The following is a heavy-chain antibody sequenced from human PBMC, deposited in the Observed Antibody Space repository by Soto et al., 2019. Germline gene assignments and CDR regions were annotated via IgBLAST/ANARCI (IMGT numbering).Heavy chain of an antibody. Sequence: QVQLQESGPGLVRPSETPALPCTVSGGSISEFYCSCIRQPAGKGMERIGRIYCSGSLYTRGTTTHNPALKRRHSMSVDMPNNHVSLPLTAVTAADTAVYYSVRGGGRDTRSMYYYNGIDVWGQWTTVTVSS. CDR2: IYCSGSLYTRGTT. J-gene: IGHJ6*02. CDR1: GGSISEFY. V-gene: IGHV4-4*07. D-gene: IGHD2-2*01. CDR3: VRGGGRDTRSMYYYNGIDV.